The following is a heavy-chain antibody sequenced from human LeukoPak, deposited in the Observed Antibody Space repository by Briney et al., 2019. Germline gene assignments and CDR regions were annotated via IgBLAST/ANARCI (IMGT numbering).Heavy chain of an antibody. CDR2: MYTSGST. J-gene: IGHJ6*03. CDR1: GGSISSGSYY. CDR3: ARLYQQSKWKYYYYYMDV. Sequence: PSETLSLTCTVSGGSISSGSYYWSWIRQPAGKGLEWIGRMYTSGSTNYNPSLKSRVTISVDTSKNQFSLKLSSVTAADTAVYYCARLYQQSKWKYYYYYMDVWGKGTAVTVSS. D-gene: IGHD1-1*01. V-gene: IGHV4-61*02.